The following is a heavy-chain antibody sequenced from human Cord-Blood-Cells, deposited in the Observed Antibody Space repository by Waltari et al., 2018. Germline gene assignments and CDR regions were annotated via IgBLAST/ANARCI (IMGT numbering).Heavy chain of an antibody. V-gene: IGHV4-34*01. CDR2: INHSGST. J-gene: IGHJ6*02. D-gene: IGHD6-19*01. Sequence: PSETLSLTCAVYGGSFSGYYWSWIRQSPGKGLEWIGEINHSGSTNYNPSLKSRVTISVDTSKNQFSLKLSSVTAADTAVYYCARGGSVAGNHYYYGMDVWGQGTTVTVSS. CDR1: GGSFSGYY. CDR3: ARGGSVAGNHYYYGMDV.